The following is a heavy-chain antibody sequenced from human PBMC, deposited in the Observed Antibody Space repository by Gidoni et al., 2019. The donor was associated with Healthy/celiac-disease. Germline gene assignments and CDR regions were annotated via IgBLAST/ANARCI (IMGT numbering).Heavy chain of an antibody. CDR3: ARHRGDAFDI. Sequence: QVQLQQSGPGLVKPSETLSLTCTVSGGSISSYYWSWIRQPPGKRLEWIGYIYYSGSTNYNPSLKSRVTISVDTSKNQFSLKLSSVTAADTAVYYCARHRGDAFDIWGQGTMVTVSS. CDR1: GGSISSYY. V-gene: IGHV4-59*08. CDR2: IYYSGST. D-gene: IGHD3-10*01. J-gene: IGHJ3*02.